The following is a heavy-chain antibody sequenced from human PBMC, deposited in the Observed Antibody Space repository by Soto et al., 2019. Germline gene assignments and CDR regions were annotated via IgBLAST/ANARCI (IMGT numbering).Heavy chain of an antibody. V-gene: IGHV1-8*01. CDR2: MNSKSGKT. CDR1: GYNFTNYE. J-gene: IGHJ4*02. CDR3: AKVDF. Sequence: ASVKVSCKASGYNFTNYEINWVRQVAGQRLEWLGWMNSKSGKTGYAQRFQGRVTMTRDTSIDTAYLELRNLTIEDTAVYYCAKVDFWGQG.